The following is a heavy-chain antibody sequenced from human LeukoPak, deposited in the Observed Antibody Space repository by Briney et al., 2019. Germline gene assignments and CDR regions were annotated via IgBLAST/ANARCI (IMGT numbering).Heavy chain of an antibody. CDR3: ASNDYNNYPNRFDP. CDR2: ISSTSSSI. V-gene: IGHV3-48*01. J-gene: IGHJ5*02. D-gene: IGHD4-11*01. Sequence: PGGSLRLSCTASGFTFSSYSMNWVRQAPGKGLEWVSYISSTSSSIYYADSVQGRFTISRDNAKNSLYLQMNSLRAEDTAVYYCASNDYNNYPNRFDPWGQGTLVTASS. CDR1: GFTFSSYS.